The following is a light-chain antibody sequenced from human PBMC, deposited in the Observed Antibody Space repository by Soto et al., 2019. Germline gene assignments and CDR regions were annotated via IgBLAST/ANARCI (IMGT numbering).Light chain of an antibody. Sequence: DIQMTQSPSTLSASVGDRVTITCRASQSISSWLAWYQQKPGKAPKLLIYKASSLESGVPSRFRGSGSGTEFTLTISSLQPDDLASYYCQQYNSLPTFGEGTKVEIK. CDR1: QSISSW. V-gene: IGKV1-5*03. CDR2: KAS. J-gene: IGKJ1*01. CDR3: QQYNSLPT.